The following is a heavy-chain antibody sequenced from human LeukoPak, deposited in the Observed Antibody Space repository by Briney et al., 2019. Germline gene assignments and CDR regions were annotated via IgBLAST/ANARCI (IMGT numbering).Heavy chain of an antibody. Sequence: GGSLRLSCAASGFTFSSYGMSWVRQAPGKGLEWVSAISGSGGRTYYVDSVKGRFTISRDNSKNTLYLQMNSLRAEDTAVYYCAKDQGYSGYDPLDYWGQGTLVTVSS. CDR3: AKDQGYSGYDPLDY. V-gene: IGHV3-23*01. D-gene: IGHD5-12*01. J-gene: IGHJ4*02. CDR2: ISGSGGRT. CDR1: GFTFSSYG.